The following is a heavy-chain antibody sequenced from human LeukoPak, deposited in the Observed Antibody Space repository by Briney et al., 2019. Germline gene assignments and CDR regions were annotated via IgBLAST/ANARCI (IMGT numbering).Heavy chain of an antibody. Sequence: PSETLSLTCTVSGDSISSYYWSWIRQPPGKGLEWIGYIYHSGSTNYNPSLKSRVTISVDTSKSQFSLKLSSVTAADTAVYYCANGYSSTWYYFDYWRQGTLVTVSS. CDR1: GDSISSYY. J-gene: IGHJ4*02. CDR2: IYHSGST. CDR3: ANGYSSTWYYFDY. V-gene: IGHV4-59*01. D-gene: IGHD6-13*01.